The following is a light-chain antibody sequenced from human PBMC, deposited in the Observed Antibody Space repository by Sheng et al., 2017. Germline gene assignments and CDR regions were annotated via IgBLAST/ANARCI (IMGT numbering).Light chain of an antibody. Sequence: QSALTQPASVSGSPGQSITISCTGTSSDVGGYNYVSWYQQYPGKAPKLMIYDVTNRPSGVSNRFSGSKSGNTASLTISGLQAEDEADYYCYSYAGGHTWVFGGGTRLTVL. V-gene: IGLV2-14*03. CDR1: SSDVGGYNY. CDR2: DVT. J-gene: IGLJ3*02. CDR3: YSYAGGHTWV.